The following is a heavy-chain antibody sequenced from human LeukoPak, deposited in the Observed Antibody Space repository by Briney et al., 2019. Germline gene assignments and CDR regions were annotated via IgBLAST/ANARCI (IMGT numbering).Heavy chain of an antibody. CDR2: IYTSGST. D-gene: IGHD3-22*01. J-gene: IGHJ5*02. Sequence: SETLSLTCTVSGGSISSYYWSWIRQPAGKGQEWIGRIYTSGSTNYNPSLKSRVTMSVDTSKNQFSLKLSSVTAADTAVYYCARDSIVSAYNWFDPWGQGTLVTVSS. V-gene: IGHV4-4*07. CDR3: ARDSIVSAYNWFDP. CDR1: GGSISSYY.